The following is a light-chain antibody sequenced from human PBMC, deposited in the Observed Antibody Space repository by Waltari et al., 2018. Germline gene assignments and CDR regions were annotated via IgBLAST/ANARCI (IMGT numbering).Light chain of an antibody. V-gene: IGKV3-15*01. CDR3: QQYNNWPPMT. J-gene: IGKJ5*01. Sequence: EVVMTQSPATLSVSPGERATLSCRARQNLSDKLAWYQQKPGQAPNLLIFDASTRATGIPARFSGSGSGTDFTLTISSLQSEDFAIYYCQQYNNWPPMTFGPGTRLQIK. CDR2: DAS. CDR1: QNLSDK.